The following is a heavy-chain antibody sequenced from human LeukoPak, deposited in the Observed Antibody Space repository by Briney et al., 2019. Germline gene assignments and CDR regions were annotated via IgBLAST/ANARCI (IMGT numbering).Heavy chain of an antibody. D-gene: IGHD4-23*01. J-gene: IGHJ4*02. Sequence: HEASVKVSCKASGYTFTNFYMHWVRQAPGQGLEWMGMINPSGVTTSSAQKFQGRVTMTWDTSASTVCMDVSSLRSEDTAVYYCARSGTQTTVDYFDYWGQGTLVTVSS. CDR2: INPSGVTT. V-gene: IGHV1-46*01. CDR1: GYTFTNFY. CDR3: ARSGTQTTVDYFDY.